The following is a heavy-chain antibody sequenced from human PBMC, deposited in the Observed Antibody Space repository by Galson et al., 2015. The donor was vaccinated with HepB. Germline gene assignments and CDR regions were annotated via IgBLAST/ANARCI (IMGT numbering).Heavy chain of an antibody. CDR2: IYSAGGT. CDR1: GFAVSSNY. D-gene: IGHD1-26*01. Sequence: SLRLSCAASGFAVSSNYMSWVRQAPGKGLEWLSVIYSAGGTYYAGSVKGRFTISRDSSKNTLYLQLNSLRAEDTAVYYCARLPARWELHQGAFDIWGQGTMVSVPS. V-gene: IGHV3-53*01. CDR3: ARLPARWELHQGAFDI. J-gene: IGHJ3*02.